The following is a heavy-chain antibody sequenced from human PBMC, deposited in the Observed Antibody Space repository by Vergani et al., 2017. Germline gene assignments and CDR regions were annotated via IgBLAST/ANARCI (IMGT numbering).Heavy chain of an antibody. V-gene: IGHV3-33*01. J-gene: IGHJ5*01. Sequence: QVQLVESGGGVSQPGRSLRLSCAASGFTFTQSAMHWVCQAPGKGLEWVAVTWYEGNNKQYADSVKGRFTISRDNSKSTMYLQMNSLRDEDTGVYYCARDLRLLYNRFDPWGQGTLVTVSS. CDR2: TWYEGNNK. CDR3: ARDLRLLYNRFDP. D-gene: IGHD1-14*01. CDR1: GFTFTQSA.